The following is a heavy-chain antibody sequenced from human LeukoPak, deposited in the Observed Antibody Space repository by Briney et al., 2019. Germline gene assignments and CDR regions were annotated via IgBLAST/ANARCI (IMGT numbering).Heavy chain of an antibody. CDR2: ISSSSSYI. CDR3: ARVEVFFAPGSYYYYMDV. D-gene: IGHD2/OR15-2a*01. CDR1: GFTFSSYS. V-gene: IGHV3-21*01. Sequence: SGGSLRLSCAASGFTFSSYSMNWVRQAPGKGLEWVSSISSSSSYIYYADSVKGRFTISRDNAKNSLYLQMNSLRAEDTAVYYCARVEVFFAPGSYYYYMDVWGKGTTVTVSS. J-gene: IGHJ6*03.